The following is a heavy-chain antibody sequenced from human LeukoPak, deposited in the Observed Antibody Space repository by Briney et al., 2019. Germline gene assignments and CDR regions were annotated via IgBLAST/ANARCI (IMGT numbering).Heavy chain of an antibody. CDR3: ARGSDRVAVAGLNWFDP. J-gene: IGHJ5*02. Sequence: PSETLSLTCAVYGGSFSGYYWNWIRQPPGKGLEWIGEINHSGSTTYNPSLKSRVTISIDTSKNQFSLKMRSVTAADTAVYYCARGSDRVAVAGLNWFDPWGQGTLVTVSS. D-gene: IGHD6-19*01. CDR1: GGSFSGYY. CDR2: INHSGST. V-gene: IGHV4-34*01.